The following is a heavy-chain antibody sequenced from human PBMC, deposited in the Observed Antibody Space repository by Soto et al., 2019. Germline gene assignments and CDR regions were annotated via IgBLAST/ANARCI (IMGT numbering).Heavy chain of an antibody. CDR3: ARGRLFEGCTNGVCQGSWFDP. Sequence: SETLSLTCAVYGGSFSGYYWSWIRQPPGKGLEWIGEINHSGSTNYNPSLKSRVTISADTSKNQFSLKLSSVTAADTAVYYCARGRLFEGCTNGVCQGSWFDPWGQGTLVTVSS. J-gene: IGHJ5*02. D-gene: IGHD2-8*01. CDR1: GGSFSGYY. CDR2: INHSGST. V-gene: IGHV4-34*01.